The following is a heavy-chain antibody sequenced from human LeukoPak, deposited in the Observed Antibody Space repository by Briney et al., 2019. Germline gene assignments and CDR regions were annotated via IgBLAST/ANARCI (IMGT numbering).Heavy chain of an antibody. CDR2: ISSSSTDI. J-gene: IGHJ4*02. CDR1: GFTFSTYS. Sequence: GGSLRLSCAASGFTFSTYSMNWVRQAPGKGLEWVSSISSSSTDIYYGDSVKGRFTISRDNAKNSLYLQMNSLRVEDTAVYYCARGYWNFDNWGQGTLVSVSS. CDR3: ARGYWNFDN. V-gene: IGHV3-21*01. D-gene: IGHD1-1*01.